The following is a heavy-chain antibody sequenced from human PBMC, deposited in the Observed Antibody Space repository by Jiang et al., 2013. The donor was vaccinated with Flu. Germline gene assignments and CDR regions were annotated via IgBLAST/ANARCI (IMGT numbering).Heavy chain of an antibody. D-gene: IGHD3-22*01. CDR3: TTAGTDYYDSSGYYYHFDY. J-gene: IGHJ4*02. CDR1: GFTFSNAW. V-gene: IGHV3-15*01. CDR2: IKSKTDGGTT. Sequence: QLLESGGGLVKPGGSLRLSCAASGFTFSNAWMSWVRQAPGKGLEWVGRIKSKTDGGTTDYAAPVKGRFTISRDDSKNTLYLQMNSLKTEDTAVYYCTTAGTDYYDSSGYYYHFDYWGQGTLVTVSS.